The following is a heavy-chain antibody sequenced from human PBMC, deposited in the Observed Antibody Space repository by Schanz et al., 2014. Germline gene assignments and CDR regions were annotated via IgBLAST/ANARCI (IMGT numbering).Heavy chain of an antibody. Sequence: EVQLEVSGGGLVQPGGSLRLSCEASGFNVGNNYMSWVRQPPGKGLECISIIYSRGGTFHAESVKGRFAISRDNSKDTLYLQMNSLRTEDTAVYYCAGDWASGRYYSDYWGQGTLVTVSS. CDR3: AGDWASGRYYSDY. CDR2: IYSRGGT. V-gene: IGHV3-66*02. D-gene: IGHD1-26*01. CDR1: GFNVGNNY. J-gene: IGHJ4*02.